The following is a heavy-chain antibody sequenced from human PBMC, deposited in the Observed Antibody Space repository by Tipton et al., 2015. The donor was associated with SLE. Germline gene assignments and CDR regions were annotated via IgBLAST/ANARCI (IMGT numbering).Heavy chain of an antibody. CDR3: AREDEGYDTYYYYYGMDV. J-gene: IGHJ6*02. CDR1: GGSISSGGYY. D-gene: IGHD5-12*01. CDR2: IYYSGST. V-gene: IGHV4-31*03. Sequence: TLSLTCTVSGGSISSGGYYWSWIRQHPGKGLEWIGYIYYSGSTYYNPSLKSRVTISVDTSKNPFSLKLSSVTAADTAVYYCAREDEGYDTYYYYYGMDVWGQGTTVTVSS.